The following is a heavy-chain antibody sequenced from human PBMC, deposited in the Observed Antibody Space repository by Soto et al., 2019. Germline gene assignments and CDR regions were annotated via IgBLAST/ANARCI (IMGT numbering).Heavy chain of an antibody. J-gene: IGHJ4*02. D-gene: IGHD1-26*01. V-gene: IGHV3-73*01. CDR2: IRSKANSYAT. Sequence: EEQLVESGGGLVQPGGSLKLSCEASGFTFSGSAMHWVRQASGKGLEWVGRIRSKANSYATSYAASVKGRFTISRDDSKNMAYLQTNSLKTEDTAVYYCTRPTILSGRYYGFDNWGQGTLVTVSS. CDR3: TRPTILSGRYYGFDN. CDR1: GFTFSGSA.